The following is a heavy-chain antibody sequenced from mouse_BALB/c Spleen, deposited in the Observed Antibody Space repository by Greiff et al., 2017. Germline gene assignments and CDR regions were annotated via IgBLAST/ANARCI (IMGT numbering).Heavy chain of an antibody. D-gene: IGHD1-2*01. V-gene: IGHV1-9*01. Sequence: VQLQQSGAELMKPGASVKISCKATGYTFSSYWIEWVKQRPGHGLEWIGEILPGSGSTNYNEKFKGKATFTADTSSNTAYMQLSSLTSEDSAVYYCASTTAPFADWGQGTLVTVSA. CDR2: ILPGSGST. J-gene: IGHJ3*01. CDR3: ASTTAPFAD. CDR1: GYTFSSYW.